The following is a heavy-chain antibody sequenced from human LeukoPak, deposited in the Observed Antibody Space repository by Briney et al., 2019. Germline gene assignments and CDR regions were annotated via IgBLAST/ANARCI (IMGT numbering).Heavy chain of an antibody. D-gene: IGHD3-22*01. CDR3: AKAWPNSGNYYYDY. CDR1: GFTFSNAW. J-gene: IGHJ4*02. Sequence: PGGSLRLSCAASGFTFSNAWMSWVRQAPGKGLECVSAISGSGAVTYYADSVKGRFTISRDNSLNTLYLQMNSLRADDTAVYYCAKAWPNSGNYYYDYWGQGTLVTVSP. V-gene: IGHV3-23*01. CDR2: ISGSGAVT.